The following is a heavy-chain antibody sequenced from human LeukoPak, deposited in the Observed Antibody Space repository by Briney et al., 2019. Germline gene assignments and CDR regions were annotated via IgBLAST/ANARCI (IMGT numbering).Heavy chain of an antibody. J-gene: IGHJ4*02. Sequence: GGSLRLSCAASGFTFDDYAMHWVRQAPGKGLEWVSGISWNSGSIGYADSVKGRFTISRDNAKNSLYLQMNSLRAEDMAPYYCAKAALAGTGFDYWGQGTLVTVSS. CDR1: GFTFDDYA. V-gene: IGHV3-9*03. CDR3: AKAALAGTGFDY. CDR2: ISWNSGSI. D-gene: IGHD6-19*01.